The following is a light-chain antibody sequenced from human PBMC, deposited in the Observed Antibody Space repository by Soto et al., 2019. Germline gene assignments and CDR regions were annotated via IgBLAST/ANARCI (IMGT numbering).Light chain of an antibody. V-gene: IGLV2-14*01. J-gene: IGLJ3*02. Sequence: QSVLTQPASVSGSPGQSITISCTGTSSDVGGYNYVSWYQQHPGKAPQLMIYEVSNRPSGVSNRFSGSKSGNTASLTISGLQAEDEADYYCSTSSSTSTTWVFGGGTKVTVL. CDR1: SSDVGGYNY. CDR3: STSSSTSTTWV. CDR2: EVS.